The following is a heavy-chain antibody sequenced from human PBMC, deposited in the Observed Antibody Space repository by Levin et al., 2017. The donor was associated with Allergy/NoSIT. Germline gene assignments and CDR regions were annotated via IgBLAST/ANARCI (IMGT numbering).Heavy chain of an antibody. CDR3: ATPVGQFRFSEWYAFDL. D-gene: IGHD3-3*01. J-gene: IGHJ3*01. CDR1: GGSVSSTTNY. CDR2: IHSSGTT. Sequence: SETLSLTCSVSGGSVSSTTNYWNWIRQSTGKGLEWIGYIHSSGTTKYNPSLKSRVTVSLDTSKNQFSLKLSSVTAADTAVYYCATPVGQFRFSEWYAFDLWGQGTMVTVSS. V-gene: IGHV4-61*01.